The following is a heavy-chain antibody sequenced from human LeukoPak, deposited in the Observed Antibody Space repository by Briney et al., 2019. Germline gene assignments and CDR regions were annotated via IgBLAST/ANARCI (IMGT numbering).Heavy chain of an antibody. Sequence: GGSLRLSCAASGLTFSSYAMHWVRQAPGKGLEWVAVISYDGSNKYYADSVKGRFTISRDNSKNTLYLQMNSLRAEDTAVYYCASLYCSSTSCSPIDYWGQGTLVTVSS. CDR3: ASLYCSSTSCSPIDY. CDR1: GLTFSSYA. V-gene: IGHV3-30*04. CDR2: ISYDGSNK. D-gene: IGHD2-2*01. J-gene: IGHJ4*02.